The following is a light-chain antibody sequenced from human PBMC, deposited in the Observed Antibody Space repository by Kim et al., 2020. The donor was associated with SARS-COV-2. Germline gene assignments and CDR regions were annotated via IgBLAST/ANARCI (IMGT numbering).Light chain of an antibody. V-gene: IGKV3-20*01. CDR1: QSVSSNY. CDR2: GAS. Sequence: EIVLTQSPGTLSLPPGERATLSCRASQSVSSNYLACYQQKPGQAPRLLIYGASSRATGIPDRFSGSGSGTDFTLTITRLEPEDFAVYYCQKYSSSPATFGQGTKVDIK. CDR3: QKYSSSPAT. J-gene: IGKJ1*01.